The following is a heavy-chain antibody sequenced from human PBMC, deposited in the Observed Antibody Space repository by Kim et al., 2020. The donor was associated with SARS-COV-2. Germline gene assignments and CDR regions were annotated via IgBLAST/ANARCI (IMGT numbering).Heavy chain of an antibody. CDR1: GYTLTELS. V-gene: IGHV1-24*01. CDR3: ATGPPYCSSTSCYPGWFDP. CDR2: FDPEDGET. J-gene: IGHJ5*02. Sequence: ASVKVSCKVSGYTLTELSMHWVRQAPGKGLEWMVGFDPEDGETIYAQKFQGRVTMTEDTSTDTAYMELSSLRSEDTAVYYCATGPPYCSSTSCYPGWFDPWGQGTLVTVSS. D-gene: IGHD2-2*01.